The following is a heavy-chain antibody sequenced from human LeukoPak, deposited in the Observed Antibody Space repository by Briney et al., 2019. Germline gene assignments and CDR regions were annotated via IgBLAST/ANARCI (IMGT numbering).Heavy chain of an antibody. CDR2: IYCDDSDT. CDR1: GCKFTSHW. D-gene: IGHD2-2*01. V-gene: IGHV5-51*01. CDR3: ARSSPRGYCSSTSCYFNWFDP. Sequence: GESLQISCKGSGCKFTSHWIAWVRQLPGKGLEWMGIIYCDDSDTRYNPSFQGQVTISVDKSISTAYLQWSSLKASDTAMYYCARSSPRGYCSSTSCYFNWFDPWGQGTLVTVSS. J-gene: IGHJ5*02.